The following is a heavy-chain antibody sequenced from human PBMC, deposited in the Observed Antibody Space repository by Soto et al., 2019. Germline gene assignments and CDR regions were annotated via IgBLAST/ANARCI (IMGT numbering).Heavy chain of an antibody. CDR3: ASDTLNDYGDYGGVDI. V-gene: IGHV4-59*01. CDR2: IYYSGST. Sequence: SETLSLTCTVSGGSISSYYWSWIRQPPGKGLEWIGYIYYSGSTNYNPSLKSRVTISVDTSKNQFSLKLSSVTAADTAVYYCASDTLNDYGDYGGVDIWGQGTMVTVSS. J-gene: IGHJ3*02. CDR1: GGSISSYY. D-gene: IGHD4-17*01.